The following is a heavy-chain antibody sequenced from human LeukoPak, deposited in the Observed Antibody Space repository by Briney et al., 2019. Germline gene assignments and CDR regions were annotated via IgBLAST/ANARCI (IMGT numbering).Heavy chain of an antibody. D-gene: IGHD5-12*01. CDR1: GYTFTSYH. Sequence: ASVKVSCKASGYTFTSYHMHWVRQAPGQGLEWMGVINPSGGGTTYAQKFQGRVTMTRDMSTTTVYMELSSLRPEDTAVYYCARDPSESGYSGYDDYWGQGTLVTVSS. CDR3: ARDPSESGYSGYDDY. J-gene: IGHJ4*02. CDR2: INPSGGGT. V-gene: IGHV1-46*01.